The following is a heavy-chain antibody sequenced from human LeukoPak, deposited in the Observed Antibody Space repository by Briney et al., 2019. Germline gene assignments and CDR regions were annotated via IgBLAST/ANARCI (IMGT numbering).Heavy chain of an antibody. CDR3: AKDKGATVNWFDP. CDR2: IWYDGSNK. V-gene: IGHV3-33*06. J-gene: IGHJ5*02. D-gene: IGHD1-26*01. Sequence: GSLRLSCAASRFTFSSYGMHWVRQAPGKGLEWVAVIWYDGSNKYYADSVKGRFTISRDNSKNTLYLQMNSLRAEDTAVYYCAKDKGATVNWFDPWGQGTLVTVSS. CDR1: RFTFSSYG.